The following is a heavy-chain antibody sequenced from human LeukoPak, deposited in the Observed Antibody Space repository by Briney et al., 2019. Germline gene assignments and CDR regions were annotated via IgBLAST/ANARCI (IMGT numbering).Heavy chain of an antibody. Sequence: GGSLRLSCAASGFTFSRYAMTWVRRAPGKGPEWVANIKEDGSATYYVDSVKGRFTISRDNAKKSLYLQMNGLRAEDTAVYYCARGSPGYLAYDSWGQGTLVTVSS. CDR2: IKEDGSAT. D-gene: IGHD1-1*01. CDR1: GFTFSRYA. CDR3: ARGSPGYLAYDS. V-gene: IGHV3-7*04. J-gene: IGHJ4*02.